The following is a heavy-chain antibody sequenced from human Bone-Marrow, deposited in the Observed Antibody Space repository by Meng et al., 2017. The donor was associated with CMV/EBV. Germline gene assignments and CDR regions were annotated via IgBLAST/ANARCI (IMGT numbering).Heavy chain of an antibody. J-gene: IGHJ6*02. V-gene: IGHV3-30*03. Sequence: GGSLRLSCAASGFSFSSYGMSWVRQAPGRGLEWVAVISYDGSNKYYADSVKGRFTISRDNSKNTLYLQMNSLRAEDTAVYYRARGQYCSSTSCSTGYYYYGMDVWGQGTTVTVSS. CDR1: GFSFSSYG. CDR3: ARGQYCSSTSCSTGYYYYGMDV. D-gene: IGHD2-2*01. CDR2: ISYDGSNK.